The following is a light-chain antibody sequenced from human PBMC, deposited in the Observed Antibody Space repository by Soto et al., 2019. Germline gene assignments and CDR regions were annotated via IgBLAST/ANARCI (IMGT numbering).Light chain of an antibody. Sequence: QSVLTQPPSVSGAPGQRGTISCTGSSSNIGAGYDVHWYQQLPGAAPKLLIYDNTTRPSGVPDRFSGSKSGTSASLAITGLQSEDEADYYCQSYDNSLSGYVFGTGTKVTVL. CDR2: DNT. CDR3: QSYDNSLSGYV. J-gene: IGLJ1*01. V-gene: IGLV1-40*01. CDR1: SSNIGAGYD.